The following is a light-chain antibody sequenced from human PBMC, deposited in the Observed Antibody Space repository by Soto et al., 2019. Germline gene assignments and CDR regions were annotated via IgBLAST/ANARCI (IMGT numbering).Light chain of an antibody. CDR1: QSITSNF. Sequence: EIVLTQSPGTLSLSPGERATLSCRASQSITSNFLAWYQQKPGQAPRLLIYGASTRAAGVPDRFSGSGSGTDFTLNITRLEPEDFAVYYCQQYGRSPLMYTFGQGTKLGV. CDR3: QQYGRSPLMYT. CDR2: GAS. V-gene: IGKV3-20*01. J-gene: IGKJ2*01.